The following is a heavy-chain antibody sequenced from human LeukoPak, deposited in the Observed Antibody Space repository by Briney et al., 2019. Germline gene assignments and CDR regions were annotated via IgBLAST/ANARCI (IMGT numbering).Heavy chain of an antibody. CDR1: GYTFTGYY. CDR2: INPNSGGT. CDR3: ARLTTAAVAGKKITDY. Sequence: ASVKVSCKASGYTFTGYYMHWVRQAPGQGLEWMGRINPNSGGTNYAQKFQGRVTMTRDTSISTAYMELSRLRSDDAAVYYCARLTTAAVAGKKITDYWGQGTLVTVSS. D-gene: IGHD6-19*01. J-gene: IGHJ4*02. V-gene: IGHV1-2*06.